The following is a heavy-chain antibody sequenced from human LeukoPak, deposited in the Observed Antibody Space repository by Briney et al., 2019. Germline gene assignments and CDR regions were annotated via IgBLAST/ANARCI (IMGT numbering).Heavy chain of an antibody. D-gene: IGHD6-19*01. Sequence: GRSLRLSCAASGFTFDDYAMHWVRQPPGKGLEWVSGISWNSGSIGYADSVKGRFTISRDNAKNSLYLQMDSLRAEDTALYYCAKGSVAAQVYYFDYWGQGTLVTVSS. J-gene: IGHJ4*02. CDR3: AKGSVAAQVYYFDY. CDR1: GFTFDDYA. CDR2: ISWNSGSI. V-gene: IGHV3-9*01.